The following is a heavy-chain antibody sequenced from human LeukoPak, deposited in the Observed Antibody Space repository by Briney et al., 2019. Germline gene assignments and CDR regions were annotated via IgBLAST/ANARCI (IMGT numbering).Heavy chain of an antibody. CDR2: INSDGGTT. D-gene: IGHD1-26*01. Sequence: GGSLRLSCGASGFTFGTYWMHWVRHAPGKGLVWVSGINSDGGTTTYADSVKGRFTISRDNSKNTLYLQMNSLRAEDTAIYYCAKEYTGTFSPFPSYFDNWGQGTLVTVSS. V-gene: IGHV3-74*01. J-gene: IGHJ4*02. CDR3: AKEYTGTFSPFPSYFDN. CDR1: GFTFGTYW.